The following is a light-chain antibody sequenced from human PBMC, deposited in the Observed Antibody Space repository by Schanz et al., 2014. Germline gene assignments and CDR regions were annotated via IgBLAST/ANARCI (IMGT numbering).Light chain of an antibody. J-gene: IGKJ1*01. CDR1: QGVSSW. V-gene: IGKV1-12*01. CDR2: AAS. Sequence: DIQMTQSPSSVSASVGDRVTITCRASQGVSSWVAWYQQKPGKAPELLIYAASTLQSGVPSRFSGSGSGTDFTLTISCLQSEDFATYYCQQYYSFPWTFGQGTKVEIK. CDR3: QQYYSFPWT.